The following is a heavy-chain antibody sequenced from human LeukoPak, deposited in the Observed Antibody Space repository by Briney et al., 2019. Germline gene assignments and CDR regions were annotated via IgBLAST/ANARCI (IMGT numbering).Heavy chain of an antibody. J-gene: IGHJ3*01. CDR1: GGSISSAGYC. D-gene: IGHD3-22*01. CDR3: AKAGVRYFDSSGLYAFDF. V-gene: IGHV4-39*01. Sequence: SETLSLTCAVSGGSISSAGYCWAWIRQPPGKGLEWIGTIYYSGSTYHNTSLKSRITMSVDTSRNQFSLKLSSVDAADTAVYYCAKAGVRYFDSSGLYAFDFWGQGTTVTVSS. CDR2: IYYSGST.